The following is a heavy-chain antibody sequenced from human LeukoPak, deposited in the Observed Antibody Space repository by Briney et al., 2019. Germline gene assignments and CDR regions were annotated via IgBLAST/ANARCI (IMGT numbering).Heavy chain of an antibody. CDR2: IRPSGGTK. CDR1: GFSFSDYE. D-gene: IGHD6-19*01. J-gene: IGHJ4*02. CDR3: SKLAVASADS. V-gene: IGHV3-48*03. Sequence: PGGSLRLSCAASGFSFSDYEMNWVRQAPGKGLEWVSNIRPSGGTKYYADSVKGRFTISRDNAKNSLYLQMNSLRAEDTGVYYCSKLAVASADSWGQGTLVTVSS.